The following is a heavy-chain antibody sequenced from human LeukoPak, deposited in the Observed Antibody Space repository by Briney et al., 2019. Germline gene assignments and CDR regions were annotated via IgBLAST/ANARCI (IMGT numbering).Heavy chain of an antibody. CDR2: ISSDGSNT. CDR1: GFTFSSYG. Sequence: GGSLRLSCAASGFTFSSYGMHWVRQAPGKGLEWVAVISSDGSNTFYVDSVKGRFTSSRDNSKNTVYLQMNSLRAEDTAVYFCAKEIYYGSGSYCDYWGQGTLVTVSS. J-gene: IGHJ4*02. V-gene: IGHV3-30*18. CDR3: AKEIYYGSGSYCDY. D-gene: IGHD3-10*01.